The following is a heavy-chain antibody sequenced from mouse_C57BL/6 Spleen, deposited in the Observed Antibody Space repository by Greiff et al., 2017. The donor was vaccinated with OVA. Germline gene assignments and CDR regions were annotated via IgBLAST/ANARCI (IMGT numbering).Heavy chain of an antibody. J-gene: IGHJ2*01. CDR3: ARADGDVDYFDY. CDR1: GYTFTDYY. Sequence: EVQLQQSGPELVKPGASVKLSCKASGYTFTDYYMDWVKQSPGKSLEWIANINPDSGGTNYNEKLKGKATLTVDKSSNTAYMQLRSLTSEYSAVYYCARADGDVDYFDYWGQGTTLTVSS. V-gene: IGHV1-18*01. D-gene: IGHD2-13*01. CDR2: INPDSGGT.